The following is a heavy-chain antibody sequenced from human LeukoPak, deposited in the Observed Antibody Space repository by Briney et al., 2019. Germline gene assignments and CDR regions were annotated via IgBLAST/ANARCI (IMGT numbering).Heavy chain of an antibody. CDR2: ISGSGGST. CDR1: GGSISGDY. Sequence: TSETLSLTCTVSGGSISGDYWCWVRQAPGKGLEWVSAISGSGGSTYYADSVKGRFTISRDNSKNTLYLQMNSLRAEDTAVYYCAKRGSRYNWNPNWFVDYWGQGTLVTVSS. D-gene: IGHD1-20*01. CDR3: AKRGSRYNWNPNWFVDY. J-gene: IGHJ4*02. V-gene: IGHV3-23*01.